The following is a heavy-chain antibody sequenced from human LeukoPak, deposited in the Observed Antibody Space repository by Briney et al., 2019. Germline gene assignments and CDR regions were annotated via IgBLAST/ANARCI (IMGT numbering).Heavy chain of an antibody. CDR3: AREEQWELLHYFDY. V-gene: IGHV1-46*01. Sequence: EASVKVSCKASGYTFTSYYMHWVRQAPGQGLEWMGIINPSGGSTSYAQKFQGRVTMTTDTSTSTAYMELRSLRSDDTAVYYCAREEQWELLHYFDYWGQGTLVTVSS. J-gene: IGHJ4*02. CDR2: INPSGGST. D-gene: IGHD1-26*01. CDR1: GYTFTSYY.